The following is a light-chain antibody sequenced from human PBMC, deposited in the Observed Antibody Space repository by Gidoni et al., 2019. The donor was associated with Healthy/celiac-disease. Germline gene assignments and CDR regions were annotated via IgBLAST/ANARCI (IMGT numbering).Light chain of an antibody. CDR3: MQALQTPLT. CDR2: LGS. V-gene: IGKV2-28*01. CDR1: QSLLHSNGYNY. J-gene: IGKJ4*01. Sequence: DIVMTRSPLSLPVTPGGPASLSCRSSQSLLHSNGYNYLDWYLQKPGQSPQLLIYLGSNRASGVPDRFSGSGSGTDFTLKISRVEAGDVGVYYCMQALQTPLTFGGGTKVEIK.